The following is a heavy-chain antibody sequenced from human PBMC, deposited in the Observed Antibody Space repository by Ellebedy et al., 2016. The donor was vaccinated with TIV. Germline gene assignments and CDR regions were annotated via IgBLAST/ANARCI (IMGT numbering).Heavy chain of an antibody. CDR1: GFTFSTYA. V-gene: IGHV3-23*01. Sequence: GGSLRLSXTASGFTFSTYAMSWVRQAPGKGLQWVSGFDIIEDRTYYTGSVKGRFLISRDNSKNMLFLQMNSLRVEDTAIYYCVKGLPGGTWGFDSWGQGSLVTVSS. J-gene: IGHJ4*02. CDR2: FDIIEDRT. CDR3: VKGLPGGTWGFDS. D-gene: IGHD1-14*01.